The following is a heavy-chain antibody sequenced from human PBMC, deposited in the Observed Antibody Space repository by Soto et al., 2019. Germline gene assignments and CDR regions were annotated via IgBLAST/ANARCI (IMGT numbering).Heavy chain of an antibody. CDR3: ASRIAVAGTWFFDP. V-gene: IGHV1-3*01. D-gene: IGHD6-19*01. Sequence: GASLKVSCKTSGYTFTRYAVHWVRQDTGQRLEWMGWINAGNGNTKYSQKFQGRVTITRDTSASTAYMELSSLRSEDTAVYYCASRIAVAGTWFFDPWGKGTLVTVS. CDR2: INAGNGNT. CDR1: GYTFTRYA. J-gene: IGHJ5*02.